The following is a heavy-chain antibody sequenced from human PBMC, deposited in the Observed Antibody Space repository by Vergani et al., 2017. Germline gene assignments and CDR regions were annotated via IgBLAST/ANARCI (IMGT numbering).Heavy chain of an antibody. D-gene: IGHD4/OR15-4a*01. CDR1: GDSVISTDYH. CDR3: ASKRGACRAANCRSYDF. V-gene: IGHV4-39*01. Sequence: QVQLQESGPGLVKPSETLSLTCTVSGDSVISTDYHWGWIRQPPGKGLEWIGSMDYSGSTSYNPSLESRISISFETPKNQFSLRLTSVTAADTAVYYCASKRGACRAANCRSYDFWGPGTLVGVSS. J-gene: IGHJ4*02. CDR2: MDYSGST.